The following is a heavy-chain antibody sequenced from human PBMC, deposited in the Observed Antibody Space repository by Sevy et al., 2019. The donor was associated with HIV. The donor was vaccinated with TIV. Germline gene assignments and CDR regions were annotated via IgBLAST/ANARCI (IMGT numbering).Heavy chain of an antibody. V-gene: IGHV4-59*13. J-gene: IGHJ1*01. CDR3: ARDYYMNPGNLQH. CDR2: VHYTGRT. Sequence: SETLSLTCTVSGGSLSSYYWSWIRQPPGKGLEYVGYVHYTGRTDYNPSLTSRVTMLLDTSKTHFSLTLNSVTAADTAVYYCARDYYMNPGNLQHWGQGALVTVSS. CDR1: GGSLSSYY. D-gene: IGHD3-22*01.